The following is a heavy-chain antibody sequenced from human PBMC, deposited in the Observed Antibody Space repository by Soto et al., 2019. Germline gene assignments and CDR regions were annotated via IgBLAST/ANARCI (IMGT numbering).Heavy chain of an antibody. CDR1: GFTFSTYS. CDR2: ISSSSSYI. Sequence: PGGSLRLSCAASGFTFSTYSMNWVRQAPGKGLEWVSSISSSSSYIYYADSVKGRFTISRDNAKNSLYLQMNSLRAEDTAVYYCARDRITMVRGVTRYYYYGMDVWGQGTTVTSP. J-gene: IGHJ6*02. V-gene: IGHV3-21*01. CDR3: ARDRITMVRGVTRYYYYGMDV. D-gene: IGHD3-10*01.